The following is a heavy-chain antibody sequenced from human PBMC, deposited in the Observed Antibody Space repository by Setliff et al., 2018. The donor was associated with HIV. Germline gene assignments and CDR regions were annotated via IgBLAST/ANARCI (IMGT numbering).Heavy chain of an antibody. CDR1: GFTVSSNY. CDR2: ISSSSSTI. CDR3: ARSRSTRDAFDL. Sequence: GGSLTLSCVVSGFTVSSNYMNWVRQAPGKGLEWVSYISSSSSTIYYADSVKGRFTISRDNARNSLYLEMNSLRAEDTAVYYCARSRSTRDAFDLWGQGTMVTVSS. V-gene: IGHV3-48*04. D-gene: IGHD2-2*01. J-gene: IGHJ3*01.